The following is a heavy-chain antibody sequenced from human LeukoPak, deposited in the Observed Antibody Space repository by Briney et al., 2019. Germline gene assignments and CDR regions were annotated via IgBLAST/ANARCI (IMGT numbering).Heavy chain of an antibody. CDR3: ARSQLYSSSDY. CDR1: GFTFSSYW. CDR2: IKQDGSEK. J-gene: IGHJ4*02. D-gene: IGHD6-13*01. Sequence: PGGSLRLSCAASGFTFSSYWVSWVRQAPGKGLEWVANIKQDGSEKYYVDSVKGRFTISRDNAKNSLYLQMNSLRAEDAAVYHCARSQLYSSSDYWGQGTLVTVSS. V-gene: IGHV3-7*05.